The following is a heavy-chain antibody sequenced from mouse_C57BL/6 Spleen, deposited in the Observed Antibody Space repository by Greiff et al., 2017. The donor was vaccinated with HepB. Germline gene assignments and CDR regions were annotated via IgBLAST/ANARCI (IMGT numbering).Heavy chain of an antibody. CDR2: IDPENGDT. V-gene: IGHV14-4*01. CDR1: GFNIKDDY. CDR3: TTPPVSGLNFDD. Sequence: VQLKQSGAELVRPGASVKLSCTASGFNIKDDYMHWVKQRPEQGLEWIGWIDPENGDTEYAPKFKGKATITADTSSNTAYLQLSSLTSEDAAVYYCTTPPVSGLNFDDWGQGTTLTVSS. J-gene: IGHJ2*01. D-gene: IGHD1-1*01.